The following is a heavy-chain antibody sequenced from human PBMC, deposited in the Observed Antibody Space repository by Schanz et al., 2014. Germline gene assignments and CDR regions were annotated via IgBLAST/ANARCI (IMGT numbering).Heavy chain of an antibody. CDR1: GYTFVSYS. CDR3: ARGQRRTIGRPFGP. Sequence: QVQLVQSGAEVKKPGSPVKVSCKASGYTFVSYSMHWVRQAPGQGLEWMGWMQPDSGKTHYAEKFQGRVAMTRDVSISTAYMELSSLASEDTAVYYCARGQRRTIGRPFGPWGQGTLVTVSS. D-gene: IGHD6-25*01. CDR2: MQPDSGKT. V-gene: IGHV1-8*02. J-gene: IGHJ5*02.